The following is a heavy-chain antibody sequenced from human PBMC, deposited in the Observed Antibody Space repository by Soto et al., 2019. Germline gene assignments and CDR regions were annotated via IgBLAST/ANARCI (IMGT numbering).Heavy chain of an antibody. CDR2: ISSSSSYI. Sequence: GGSLRLSCAALGFTFSSYAMSWVRQAPGKGLEWVSTISSSSSYIYYADSVKGRFTISRDNAKNTLYLQMNSLRAEDTAVYYCARVLGYCSSTSCLGGYYYYGMDVWGQGTTVTVSS. J-gene: IGHJ6*02. CDR1: GFTFSSYA. D-gene: IGHD2-2*01. V-gene: IGHV3-21*01. CDR3: ARVLGYCSSTSCLGGYYYYGMDV.